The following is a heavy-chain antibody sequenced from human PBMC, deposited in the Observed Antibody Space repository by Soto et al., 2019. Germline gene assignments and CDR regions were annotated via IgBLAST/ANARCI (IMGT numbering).Heavy chain of an antibody. Sequence: QVQQQPWGAGLLKPSETLSLTCAVYAGSFSHYYWNWIRQSPGKGLEWIGKIKHSGSSNYNPSLRSRVSISVDMSKNQFSLRLTSVTAADTAVYYCARGGSSDWQDALDIWGQGTMVTVSS. CDR3: ARGGSSDWQDALDI. V-gene: IGHV4-34*01. CDR2: IKHSGSS. CDR1: AGSFSHYY. J-gene: IGHJ3*02. D-gene: IGHD6-19*01.